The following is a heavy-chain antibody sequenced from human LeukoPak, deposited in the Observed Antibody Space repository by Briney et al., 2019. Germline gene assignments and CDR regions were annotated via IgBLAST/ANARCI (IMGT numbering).Heavy chain of an antibody. V-gene: IGHV1-46*01. D-gene: IGHD5-18*01. CDR2: INPSGGST. CDR3: ARAGQLWLNWFDP. Sequence: ASVKVSCKASGYTFTSYYMHWVRQAPGQGLEWMGIINPSGGSTSYAQKFQGRVTITTDESTSTAYMELSSLRSEDTAVYYCARAGQLWLNWFDPWGQGTLVTVSS. CDR1: GYTFTSYY. J-gene: IGHJ5*02.